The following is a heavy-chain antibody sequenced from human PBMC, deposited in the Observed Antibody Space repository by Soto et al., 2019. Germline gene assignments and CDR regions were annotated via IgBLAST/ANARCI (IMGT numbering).Heavy chain of an antibody. Sequence: EVQLLESGGGLVQPGGALRLSCAASGFTFSSHAMSWVRQAPGKGLEWISSISAGSEGAYYADSVKGRFTISRDNSNNTRYLQMNILRAEDTAVYYCARDLWWYLHWGQGTLVTVSS. V-gene: IGHV3-23*01. CDR3: ARDLWWYLH. D-gene: IGHD2-15*01. CDR2: ISAGSEGA. J-gene: IGHJ4*02. CDR1: GFTFSSHA.